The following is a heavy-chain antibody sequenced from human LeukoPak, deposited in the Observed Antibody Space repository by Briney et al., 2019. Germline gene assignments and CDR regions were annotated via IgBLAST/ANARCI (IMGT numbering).Heavy chain of an antibody. CDR1: GFTSSNAW. CDR2: IKSKTDGGTT. D-gene: IGHD2-2*02. J-gene: IGHJ4*02. Sequence: GGSLRLSCAASGFTSSNAWMSWVRQAPGKGLEWVGRIKSKTDGGTTDYAAPVKGRFTISRDDSKNTLYLQMNSLRTEDTAVYYCTTGLQLLYDGLQLDYWGQGTLVTVSS. V-gene: IGHV3-15*01. CDR3: TTGLQLLYDGLQLDY.